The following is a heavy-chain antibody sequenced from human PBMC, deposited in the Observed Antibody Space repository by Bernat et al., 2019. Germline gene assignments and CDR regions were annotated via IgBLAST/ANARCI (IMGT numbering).Heavy chain of an antibody. J-gene: IGHJ6*03. CDR2: INTNTGNP. V-gene: IGHV7-4-1*02. CDR3: ARGPRSIYYYYYCMDV. CDR1: GYTFTSYA. D-gene: IGHD6-6*01. Sequence: QVQLVQSGSELKKPGASVKVSCKASGYTFTSYAMNWVRQAPGQGLEWMGWINTNTGNPTYAQGFTGRFVFSLETSVSTAYLQISSLKAEDTAVYYCARGPRSIYYYYYCMDVWDKGTTVTVSS.